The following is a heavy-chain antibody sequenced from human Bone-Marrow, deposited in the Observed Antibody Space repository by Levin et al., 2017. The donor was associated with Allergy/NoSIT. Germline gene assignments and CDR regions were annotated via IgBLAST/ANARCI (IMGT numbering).Heavy chain of an antibody. CDR2: INLDNGDT. CDR3: ARDGLSVMPELDC. J-gene: IGHJ4*02. V-gene: IGHV1-2*02. Sequence: GESLKISCKASGYSFAGYYMYWLRQAPGQGLEWIGWINLDNGDTGYAQSFRGRVTLTRDTSITTAYMELSRLTSDDTGVYYCARDGLSVMPELDCWGQGTLVTVSS. D-gene: IGHD2-2*01. CDR1: GYSFAGYY.